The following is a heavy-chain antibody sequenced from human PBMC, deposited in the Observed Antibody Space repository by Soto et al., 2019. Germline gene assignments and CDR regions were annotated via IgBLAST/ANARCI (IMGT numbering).Heavy chain of an antibody. D-gene: IGHD3-3*01. V-gene: IGHV1-18*01. CDR2: ISGYNGKT. Sequence: ASVKVSCKASGYTFTSYGISWLRQAPGQGLEWMGWISGYNGKTNYAQKVQDRVTMTTDTSTSTVYMELRSLRPNDTAVYYCERAGDGYYYNSGMDVWGQGTTVTVPS. CDR1: GYTFTSYG. J-gene: IGHJ6*02. CDR3: ERAGDGYYYNSGMDV.